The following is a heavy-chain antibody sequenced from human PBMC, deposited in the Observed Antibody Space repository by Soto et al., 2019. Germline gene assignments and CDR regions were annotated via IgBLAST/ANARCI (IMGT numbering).Heavy chain of an antibody. J-gene: IGHJ4*02. CDR3: ARGISPYYYDSSGYYAVGDY. V-gene: IGHV1-3*01. D-gene: IGHD3-22*01. CDR2: INAGNGNT. CDR1: GYTFTSYA. Sequence: ASVKVSCKASGYTFTSYAMHWVRQAPGQRLEWMGWINAGNGNTKYSQKFQGRVTITRDTSASTAYMELSSLRSEDTAVYYCARGISPYYYDSSGYYAVGDYWGQGTLVTVSS.